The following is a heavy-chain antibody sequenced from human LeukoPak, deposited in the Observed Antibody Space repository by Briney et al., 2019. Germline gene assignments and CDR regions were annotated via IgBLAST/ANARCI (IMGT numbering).Heavy chain of an antibody. V-gene: IGHV3-23*01. Sequence: GGSLRLSCAASGFTFSRYAMSWVRQAPGKGLEWVSAISGSGASTYYADSVKGRFTISRDNSKNTLYLQMNSLTAADTAVYYCARGLPWEYYDILTGYSPRAFDYWGQGTLVTVSS. D-gene: IGHD3-9*01. CDR2: ISGSGAST. J-gene: IGHJ4*02. CDR1: GFTFSRYA. CDR3: ARGLPWEYYDILTGYSPRAFDY.